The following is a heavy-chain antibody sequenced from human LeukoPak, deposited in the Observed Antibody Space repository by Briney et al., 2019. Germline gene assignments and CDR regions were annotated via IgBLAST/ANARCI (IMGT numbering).Heavy chain of an antibody. Sequence: SETLSLTCTVSGGSISSYYWSWIRQPPGKGLEWIGYIYYSGSTNYNPSLKSRVTISVDTSKNQFSLKLSSVTAADTAVYYCARHGSSRDWFDPWGQGTLVTVSS. D-gene: IGHD6-13*01. J-gene: IGHJ5*02. CDR3: ARHGSSRDWFDP. V-gene: IGHV4-59*08. CDR1: GGSISSYY. CDR2: IYYSGST.